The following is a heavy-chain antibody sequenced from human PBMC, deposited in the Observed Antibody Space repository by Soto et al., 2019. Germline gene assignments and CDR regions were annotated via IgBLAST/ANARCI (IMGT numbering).Heavy chain of an antibody. CDR2: IMPVFGTP. J-gene: IGHJ3*02. D-gene: IGHD4-4*01. Sequence: QVLLVQSGAEVKKPGSSVKVSCQSAGGSFSSYMVSWVRQAPGQGLDYMGGIMPVFGTPTYTEKFQGRVTITADESTGTAYLELTSLKSDDTAVYYCARGGTANYMGGYAFAIWGQGTLVAVSS. V-gene: IGHV1-69*01. CDR3: ARGGTANYMGGYAFAI. CDR1: GGSFSSYM.